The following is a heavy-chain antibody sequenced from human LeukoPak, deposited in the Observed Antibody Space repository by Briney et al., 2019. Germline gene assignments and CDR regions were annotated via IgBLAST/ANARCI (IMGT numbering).Heavy chain of an antibody. CDR3: SRESGAFSPFGY. CDR1: GGSISSTNW. J-gene: IGHJ4*02. D-gene: IGHD1-26*01. CDR2: ISLSGVT. Sequence: SETLSLTCGVSGGSISSTNWWSWVRQPPGQGLEWIGEISLSGVTNYNPSLKSRVTMSLDRSKNRLSLTLTSVTAADTAVYYCSRESGAFSPFGYWGQGTLVTVSS. V-gene: IGHV4-4*02.